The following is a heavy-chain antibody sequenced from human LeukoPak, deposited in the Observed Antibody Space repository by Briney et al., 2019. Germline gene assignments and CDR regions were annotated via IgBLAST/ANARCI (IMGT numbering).Heavy chain of an antibody. D-gene: IGHD5-18*01. CDR3: ARIQYSYGLSIWFDP. J-gene: IGHJ5*02. CDR1: GGSISSGGYY. CDR2: IYHRGST. Sequence: PSETLSLTCTISGGSISSGGYYWSCLRQPPGQGLEWIGYIYHRGSTYYNPSLKSRVTISVDRSKTQFSLKLSSVTAADTAVYYCARIQYSYGLSIWFDPWGQGTLVTVSS. V-gene: IGHV4-30-2*01.